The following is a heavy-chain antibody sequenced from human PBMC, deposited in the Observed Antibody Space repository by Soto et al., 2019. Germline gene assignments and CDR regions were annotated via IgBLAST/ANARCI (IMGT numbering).Heavy chain of an antibody. CDR1: GGSISSSSYY. V-gene: IGHV4-39*01. D-gene: IGHD3-10*01. Sequence: QLQLQESGPGLVKPSETLSLTCTVSGGSISSSSYYWGWIRQPPGKGLEWIGSIYYSGSTYYNPSLQSRVTISVDTSKNQFSLKLSSVTAADPAVYYCARHWGGNGGVRAWAVWFDPWGQGTLVTVSS. J-gene: IGHJ5*02. CDR3: ARHWGGNGGVRAWAVWFDP. CDR2: IYYSGST.